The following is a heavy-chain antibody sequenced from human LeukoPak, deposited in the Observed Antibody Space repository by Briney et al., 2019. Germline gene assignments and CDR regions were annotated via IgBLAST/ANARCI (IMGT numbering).Heavy chain of an antibody. CDR2: INSSGGST. V-gene: IGHV1-46*01. CDR3: ARDPYDASGDYVERYGMDV. CDR1: GYTFTRFY. Sequence: ASVKVSCKASGYTFTRFYIHWVRQAPGQGLEGMGIINSSGGSTNCAQRFQGRVTMTRDTSTSTVNMELSSLRSEDTAVYYCARDPYDASGDYVERYGMDVWGQGTTVTVSS. D-gene: IGHD3-22*01. J-gene: IGHJ6*02.